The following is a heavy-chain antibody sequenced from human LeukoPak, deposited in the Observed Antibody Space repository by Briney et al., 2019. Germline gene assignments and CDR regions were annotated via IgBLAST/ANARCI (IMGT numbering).Heavy chain of an antibody. D-gene: IGHD3-16*02. V-gene: IGHV1-2*02. J-gene: IGHJ4*02. CDR1: GYTFTGYY. CDR3: ARRIFGGVIVSPNDY. CDR2: INPNSGGT. Sequence: ASVTVSCKASGYTFTGYYMHLVRHGHAQGLGLMGWINPNSGGTNYAQKYQGRVTMTRDTSISTAYMELSRLRSDDTAVYYCARRIFGGVIVSPNDYWGQGTLVTVS.